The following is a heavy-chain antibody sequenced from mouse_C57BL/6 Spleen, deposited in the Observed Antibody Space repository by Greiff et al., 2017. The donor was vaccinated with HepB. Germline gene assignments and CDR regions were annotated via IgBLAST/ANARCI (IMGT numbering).Heavy chain of an antibody. Sequence: VQLQQSGAELVKPGASVKISCKASGYAFSSYWMNWVKQRPGKGLEWIGQIYPGDGDTNYNGKFKGKATLTADKSSSTAYMQLSSLTAEDSAVYCCARVAGTGAWFADWGQGTLVTVSA. CDR3: ARVAGTGAWFAD. V-gene: IGHV1-80*01. CDR1: GYAFSSYW. CDR2: IYPGDGDT. J-gene: IGHJ3*01. D-gene: IGHD4-1*01.